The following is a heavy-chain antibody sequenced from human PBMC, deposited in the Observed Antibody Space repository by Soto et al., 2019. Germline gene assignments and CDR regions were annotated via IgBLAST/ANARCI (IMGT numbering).Heavy chain of an antibody. CDR1: GGSTSSSNYQ. V-gene: IGHV4-39*02. CDR2: VYYNGNT. J-gene: IGHJ4*02. Sequence: SETLSLTCTVSGGSTSSSNYQWVWIRQPPGKGLEWIGNVYYNGNTNYNPSLSSRLTISVDTSNNHFSLKLNSVTAADTAVYYCARRYGGTLDYGAQGTLVTAPQ. D-gene: IGHD4-17*01. CDR3: ARRYGGTLDY.